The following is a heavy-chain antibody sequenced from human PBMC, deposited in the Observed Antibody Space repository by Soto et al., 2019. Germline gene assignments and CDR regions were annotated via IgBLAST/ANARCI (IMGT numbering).Heavy chain of an antibody. CDR3: ARGIYYGSGSSPGRNWFDP. CDR2: VYHSRTT. V-gene: IGHV4-39*07. D-gene: IGHD3-10*01. J-gene: IGHJ5*02. CDR1: GGSISGLIDY. Sequence: SETLSLTCTVSGGSISGLIDYWAWIRQPPGKGLEWIATVYHSRTTYYNPSLSSRATISVDKSKNQFSLKLSSVTAADTAVYYCARGIYYGSGSSPGRNWFDPWGQGTLVTVSS.